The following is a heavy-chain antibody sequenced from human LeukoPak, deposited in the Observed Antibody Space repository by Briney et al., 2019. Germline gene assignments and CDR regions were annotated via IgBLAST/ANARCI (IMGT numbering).Heavy chain of an antibody. CDR3: AKDKFAAGGYLSVFDY. CDR1: GFTFSSYG. CDR2: IRYDGSNK. D-gene: IGHD5-12*01. J-gene: IGHJ4*02. V-gene: IGHV3-30*02. Sequence: GGSLRLSCAASGFTFSSYGMHWVRQAPGKGLEWVAFIRYDGSNKYYADSVKGRFTISRDNSKNSLYLQMNSLRAEDTALYYCAKDKFAAGGYLSVFDYWGQGTLVTVSS.